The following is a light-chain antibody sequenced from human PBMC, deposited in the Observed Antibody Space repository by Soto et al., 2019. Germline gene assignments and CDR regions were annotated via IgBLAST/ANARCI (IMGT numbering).Light chain of an antibody. Sequence: DILLTQSPATLSLSPGERATLSCRASQSVNNYLAWYQQKPGQAPRLVIYNVFNMATGTPARFSGSGSGTDFTLTISSLEPDDFGAYYCQQRNNWPWLTFGGGTRVEIK. V-gene: IGKV3-11*01. J-gene: IGKJ4*01. CDR1: QSVNNY. CDR3: QQRNNWPWLT. CDR2: NVF.